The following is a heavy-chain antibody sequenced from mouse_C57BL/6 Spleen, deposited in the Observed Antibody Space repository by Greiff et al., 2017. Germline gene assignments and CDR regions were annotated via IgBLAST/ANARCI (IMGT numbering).Heavy chain of an antibody. Sequence: QVQLKQPGAELVRPGSSVKLSCKASGYTFTSYWMHWVKQRPIQGLEWIGNIDPSDSETHYNQKFKDKATLTVDKSSSTAYMQLSSLTSEDSAVYYCARALGYPYYFDYWGQGTTLTVSS. CDR2: IDPSDSET. CDR3: ARALGYPYYFDY. J-gene: IGHJ2*01. CDR1: GYTFTSYW. V-gene: IGHV1-52*01. D-gene: IGHD2-2*01.